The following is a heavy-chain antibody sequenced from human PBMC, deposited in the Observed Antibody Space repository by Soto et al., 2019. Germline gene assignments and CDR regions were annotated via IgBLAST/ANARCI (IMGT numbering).Heavy chain of an antibody. V-gene: IGHV4-39*01. D-gene: IGHD3-22*01. CDR2: IHYSVST. J-gene: IGHJ4*02. CDR3: AAHDSGGYYAEY. CDR1: GDSVTISDYY. Sequence: QLQLQESGPGLVKPSETLSLTCTVSGDSVTISDYYWCWIRQPPGKGLEWIGSIHYSVSTYYNPSLKSRVTISGDTSKKQFSLKLTSVTAADAAVYYCAAHDSGGYYAEYWGQGTLVTVSA.